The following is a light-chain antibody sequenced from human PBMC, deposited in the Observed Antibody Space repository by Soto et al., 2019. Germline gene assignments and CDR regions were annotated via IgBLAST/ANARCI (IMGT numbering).Light chain of an antibody. V-gene: IGKV3-11*01. J-gene: IGKJ1*01. CDR3: QQRTNRPPWT. Sequence: EIVLTQSPATLSLSPGERATLSCRASQSVSSYLAWYQQKPGQAPRLLIYDASNRATGIPARFSGSGSGTDFTLTISSLEPEELAVYYCQQRTNRPPWTVGQGTKVKSN. CDR1: QSVSSY. CDR2: DAS.